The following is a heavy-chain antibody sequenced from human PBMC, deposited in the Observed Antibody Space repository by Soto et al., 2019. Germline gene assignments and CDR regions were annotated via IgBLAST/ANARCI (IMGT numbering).Heavy chain of an antibody. CDR1: GFTFSSYA. CDR3: AIVLAAVAYYYYGMDV. J-gene: IGHJ6*02. Sequence: QRLSCAASGFTFSSYAMHWVRQAPGKGLEWVAVISYDGSNKYYADSVKGRFTISRDNSKNTLYLQMNSLRAEDTAVYYCAIVLAAVAYYYYGMDVWGQGTTVTVSS. D-gene: IGHD6-13*01. CDR2: ISYDGSNK. V-gene: IGHV3-30-3*01.